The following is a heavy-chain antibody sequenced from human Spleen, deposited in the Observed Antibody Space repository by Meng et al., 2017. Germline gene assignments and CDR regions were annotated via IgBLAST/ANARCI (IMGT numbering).Heavy chain of an antibody. CDR1: GFTFSSYA. CDR3: AKAPYTYGAWALDV. V-gene: IGHV3-23*01. J-gene: IGHJ3*01. CDR2: VSDRGGST. D-gene: IGHD3-16*01. Sequence: GESLKISCAASGFTFSSYAMSWVRQAPGTGLEWVSGVSDRGGSTFYADSVRGRFTISRDHSKNMLYLQMSSLRAEDTAVYYCAKAPYTYGAWALDVWGQGTMVTVSS.